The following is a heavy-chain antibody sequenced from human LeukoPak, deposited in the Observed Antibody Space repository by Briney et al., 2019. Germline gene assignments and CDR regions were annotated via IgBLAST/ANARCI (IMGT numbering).Heavy chain of an antibody. CDR3: ARDQDYHPGYSSGWYY. CDR2: ISSSSSTI. D-gene: IGHD6-19*01. V-gene: IGHV3-48*01. Sequence: GGSLRLSCAASGFTFSSYSMNWVRQAPGKGLEWVSYISSSSSTIYYADSVKGRFTISRDNAKNSLYPQMNSLRAEDTAVYYCARDQDYHPGYSSGWYYWGQGTLVTVSS. J-gene: IGHJ4*02. CDR1: GFTFSSYS.